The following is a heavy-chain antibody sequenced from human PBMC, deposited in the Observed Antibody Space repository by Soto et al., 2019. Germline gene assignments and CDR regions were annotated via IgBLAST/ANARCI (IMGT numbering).Heavy chain of an antibody. CDR3: ARGDCGGDCYAVFLDYYYGMDV. D-gene: IGHD2-21*02. J-gene: IGHJ6*02. CDR2: IYYSGST. CDR1: GGSISGGDYY. Sequence: PSETLSLTCTVSGGSISGGDYYWSWIRQPPGKGLEWIGYIYYSGSTYYNPSLKSRVTISVDTSKNQFSLKLSSVTAADTAVYYCARGDCGGDCYAVFLDYYYGMDVWGQGTTVTVSS. V-gene: IGHV4-30-4*01.